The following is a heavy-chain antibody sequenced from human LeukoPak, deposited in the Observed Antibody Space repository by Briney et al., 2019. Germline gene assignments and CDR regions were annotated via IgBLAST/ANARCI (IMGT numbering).Heavy chain of an antibody. CDR1: GGSFSGYY. V-gene: IGHV4-34*01. CDR2: INHSGST. D-gene: IGHD3-22*01. J-gene: IGHJ4*02. CDR3: ARNYYDSCGYLPWFDY. Sequence: SETLSLTCAVYGGSFSGYYWSWIRQPPGKGLEWIGEINHSGSTNYNPSLKSRVTISVDTSKNQFSLKLSSVTAADTAVYYCARNYYDSCGYLPWFDYWGQGTLVTVSS.